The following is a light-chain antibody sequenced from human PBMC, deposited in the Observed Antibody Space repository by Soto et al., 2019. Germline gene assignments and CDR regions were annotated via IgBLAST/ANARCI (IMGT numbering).Light chain of an antibody. J-gene: IGLJ1*01. CDR2: EGT. V-gene: IGLV2-23*01. CDR3: CSSSGSSLYV. CDR1: SSDVGSYNL. Sequence: QSALTQPASVSGSPGQSIAISCTGTSSDVGSYNLVSWYQQHPGKAPKLMIYEGTKRPSGVSNRFSGSKSGNTASLTISGGQAEDEADYYCCSSSGSSLYVFGSGTKLTVL.